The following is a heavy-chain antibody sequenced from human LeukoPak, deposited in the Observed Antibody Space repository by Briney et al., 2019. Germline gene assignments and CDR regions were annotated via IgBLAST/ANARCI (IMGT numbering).Heavy chain of an antibody. V-gene: IGHV1-69*05. CDR3: ARGRGYSYGSDFDY. D-gene: IGHD5-18*01. J-gene: IGHJ4*02. CDR1: GGTVSSYA. Sequence: VASVKVSCKASGGTVSSYAISWVRQAPGQGLEWMGGIIPIFGTANYAQKFQGRVTITTDESTSTAYMELSSLRSEDTAVYYCARGRGYSYGSDFDYWGQGTLVTVSS. CDR2: IIPIFGTA.